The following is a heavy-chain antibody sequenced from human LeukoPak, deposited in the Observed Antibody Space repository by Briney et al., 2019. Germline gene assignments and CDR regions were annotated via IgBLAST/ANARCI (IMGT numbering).Heavy chain of an antibody. CDR2: FYRSGST. D-gene: IGHD2-15*01. Sequence: PSETLSLTCTVSGYSISNDYYWGWIRQPPGKGPEWIGSFYRSGSTFYNPSLTGRVIISADTSKNQFSLNLNSVTAADTAVYYCARIRWKHSGYMDVWGKGTTVTVS. V-gene: IGHV4-38-2*02. CDR1: GYSISNDYY. J-gene: IGHJ6*03. CDR3: ARIRWKHSGYMDV.